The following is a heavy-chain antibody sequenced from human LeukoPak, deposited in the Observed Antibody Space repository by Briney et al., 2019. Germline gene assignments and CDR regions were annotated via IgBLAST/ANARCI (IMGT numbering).Heavy chain of an antibody. J-gene: IGHJ3*02. CDR1: GFTFSSYW. CDR2: IKRDGSETGGSET. D-gene: IGHD1-26*01. CDR3: APDPGHPWEQLTAAFDI. Sequence: GGSLRLSCAASGFTFSSYWMSWVRQAPGKGLEWVANIKRDGSETGGSETYYVDSVMGRFTISSDNAETSLYLQMNSLSVEATAVYYCAPDPGHPWEQLTAAFDIWGQGTMVTVSS. V-gene: IGHV3-7*03.